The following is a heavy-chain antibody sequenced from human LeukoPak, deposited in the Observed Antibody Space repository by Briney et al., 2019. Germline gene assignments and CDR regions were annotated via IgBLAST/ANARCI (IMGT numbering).Heavy chain of an antibody. CDR3: AREKTEDIVATIGWFDP. V-gene: IGHV4-59*01. D-gene: IGHD5-12*01. J-gene: IGHJ5*02. CDR2: IYYSGST. CDR1: GGSISSYY. Sequence: SETLSLXCTVSGGSISSYYWSWIRQPPGKALEWIGYIYYSGSTNYNPSLKSRVTISVDTSKNQFSLKLSSVTAADTAAYYCAREKTEDIVATIGWFDPWGQGTLVTVSS.